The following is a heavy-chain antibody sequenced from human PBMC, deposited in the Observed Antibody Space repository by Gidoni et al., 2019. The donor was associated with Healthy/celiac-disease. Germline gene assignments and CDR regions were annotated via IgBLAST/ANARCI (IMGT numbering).Heavy chain of an antibody. Sequence: QVQLVESGGGVDQPGRSLRLSCAASGFTFSSYGMHWVRQAPGKGLEWVAVISYDGSNKYYADSVKGRFTISRDNSKNTLYLQMNSLRAEDTAVYYCAPGEDIVGATAKFDYWGQGTLVTVSS. J-gene: IGHJ4*02. CDR1: GFTFSSYG. D-gene: IGHD1-26*01. V-gene: IGHV3-30*03. CDR3: APGEDIVGATAKFDY. CDR2: ISYDGSNK.